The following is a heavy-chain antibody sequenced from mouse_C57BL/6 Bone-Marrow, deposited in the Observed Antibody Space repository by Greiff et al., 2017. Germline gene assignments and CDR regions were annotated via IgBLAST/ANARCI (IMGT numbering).Heavy chain of an antibody. V-gene: IGHV1-9*01. CDR2: ILPGSGST. CDR3: LCLYYDYLYARDY. D-gene: IGHD2-4*01. J-gene: IGHJ4*01. CDR1: GYTFTGYW. Sequence: QVQLQQSGAELMKPGASVKLSCKATGYTFTGYWIEWVKQRPGHGLEWIGEILPGSGSTNYNAKFKGKATFTADTSSNTAYMQLSSLTTEDSAIYYCLCLYYDYLYARDYWGQGTSVTVSS.